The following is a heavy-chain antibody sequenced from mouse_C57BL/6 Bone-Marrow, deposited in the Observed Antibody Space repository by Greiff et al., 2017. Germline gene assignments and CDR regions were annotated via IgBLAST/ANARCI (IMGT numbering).Heavy chain of an antibody. V-gene: IGHV1-64*01. CDR1: GYTFTSYW. D-gene: IGHD2-3*01. Sequence: QVQLQQPGAELVKPGASVKLSCKASGYTFTSYWMHWVKQRPGQGLEWIGMIHPNSGSTNYNEKFKSKATLTVDKSSSTAYMQLSSLTSEDAAVYYCARESGWLLRLDYWGQGTTVTVSS. J-gene: IGHJ2*01. CDR3: ARESGWLLRLDY. CDR2: IHPNSGST.